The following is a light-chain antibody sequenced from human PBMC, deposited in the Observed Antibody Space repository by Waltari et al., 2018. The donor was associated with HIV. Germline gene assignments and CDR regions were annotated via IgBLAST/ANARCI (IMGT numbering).Light chain of an antibody. V-gene: IGLV2-14*03. J-gene: IGLJ3*02. CDR1: DTDFSLSQF. CDR3: ASFTGDNTVM. CDR2: DVD. Sequence: AVTQPASVSGLPGQSTTISCPGDDTDFSLSQFVSWYQQHSGKPPRLILYDVDSRASGVSDRFSGSMSGNTASLTISGLRAEDEGHYYCASFTGDNTVMFGGGTEVTVL.